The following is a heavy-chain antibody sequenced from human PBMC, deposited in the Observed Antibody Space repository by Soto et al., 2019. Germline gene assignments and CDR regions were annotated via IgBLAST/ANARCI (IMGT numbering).Heavy chain of an antibody. J-gene: IGHJ5*02. CDR2: IYHSGST. Sequence: SETLSLTCAVYGGSFSAYYWSWVRQPPGKGLEWLGEIYHSGSTNYNPSLKSRVTISVDKSKNQFSLKLSSVTAADTAVYYCARVIVVVPAAPGWFDPWGQGTLVTVS. CDR3: ARVIVVVPAAPGWFDP. D-gene: IGHD2-2*01. V-gene: IGHV4-34*01. CDR1: GGSFSAYY.